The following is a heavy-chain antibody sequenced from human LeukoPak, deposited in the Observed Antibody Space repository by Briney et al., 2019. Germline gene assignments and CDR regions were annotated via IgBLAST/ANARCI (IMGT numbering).Heavy chain of an antibody. Sequence: GSLRLSCAASGFTFSNYGMSWVRQAPGKGLQWVSGISGSGGERYYTESVKGRFTISRDNAKNSLYLQMNSLRAEDTAVYYCARGTSYSPNWFDPWGQGTLVTVSS. CDR1: GFTFSNYG. J-gene: IGHJ5*02. CDR3: ARGTSYSPNWFDP. D-gene: IGHD2-2*01. CDR2: ISGSGGER. V-gene: IGHV3-23*01.